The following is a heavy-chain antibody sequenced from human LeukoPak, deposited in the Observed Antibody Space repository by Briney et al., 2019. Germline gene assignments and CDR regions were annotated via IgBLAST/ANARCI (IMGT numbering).Heavy chain of an antibody. CDR1: GYTLTELS. J-gene: IGHJ6*03. Sequence: ASVKVSCKVSGYTLTELSMHWVRQAPGKGLEWMGGFDPEDGETIYAQKFQGRVTMTEDTSTDTAYMELSSLRSEDTAVYYCARAPTTVTKFYYYYYYMDVWGKGTTVTVSS. D-gene: IGHD4-17*01. CDR3: ARAPTTVTKFYYYYYYMDV. V-gene: IGHV1-24*01. CDR2: FDPEDGET.